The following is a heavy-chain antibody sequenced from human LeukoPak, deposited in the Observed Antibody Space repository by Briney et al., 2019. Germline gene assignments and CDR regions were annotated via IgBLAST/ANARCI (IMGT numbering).Heavy chain of an antibody. CDR3: ARVRWDDYGDYGRDNWFDP. J-gene: IGHJ5*02. CDR1: GGTFSSYA. V-gene: IGHV1-69*13. CDR2: IIPIFGTA. D-gene: IGHD4-17*01. Sequence: SVTVSCTASGGTFSSYAISWVRQAPGQGLEWMGGIIPIFGTANYAQKFQGRVTITADESTSTAYMELSSLRSEDTAVYYCARVRWDDYGDYGRDNWFDPWGQGTLVTVSS.